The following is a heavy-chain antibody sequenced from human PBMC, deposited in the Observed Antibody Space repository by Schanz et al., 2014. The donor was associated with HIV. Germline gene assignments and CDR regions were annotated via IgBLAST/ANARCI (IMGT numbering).Heavy chain of an antibody. J-gene: IGHJ4*02. CDR3: ARGGYYSANEVGFDH. Sequence: QVQLVQSGTEVKKPGASVTVSCKASGYTFLGYDINWVRQATGQGPEWMGWMNPMNGHTDYAQKFQGRVTMTSDTSTATAYMELRSLRSEDTAIYYCARGGYYSANEVGFDHWGRGTLVTVSS. CDR1: GYTFLGYD. CDR2: MNPMNGHT. D-gene: IGHD4-4*01. V-gene: IGHV1-8*01.